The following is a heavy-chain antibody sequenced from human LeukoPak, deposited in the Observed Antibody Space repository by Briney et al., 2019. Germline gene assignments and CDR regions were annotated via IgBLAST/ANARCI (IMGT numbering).Heavy chain of an antibody. CDR2: ISTSGSTK. D-gene: IGHD2-21*02. J-gene: IGHJ4*02. V-gene: IGHV3-11*04. CDR3: AKEPLAYCGGDCQSAYFDY. CDR1: GFTFSDYY. Sequence: GGSLRLSCAASGFTFSDYYMSWIRQAPGKGLEWVSYISTSGSTKYYADSVKGRFTISRDNSKNTLYLQMNSLRAEDTAVYYCAKEPLAYCGGDCQSAYFDYWGQGTLVTVSS.